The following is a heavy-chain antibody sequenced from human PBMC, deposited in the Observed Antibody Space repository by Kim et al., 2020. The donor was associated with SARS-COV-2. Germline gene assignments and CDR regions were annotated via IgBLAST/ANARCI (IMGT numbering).Heavy chain of an antibody. D-gene: IGHD3-22*01. J-gene: IGHJ4*02. CDR1: GGSISSYY. V-gene: IGHV4-59*13. Sequence: SETLSLTCTVSGGSISSYYWSWIRQPPGKGLEWIGYIYYSGSTNYNPSLKSRVTISVDTSKNQFSLKLSSVTAADTAVYYCASGDYYDSSGYYYGFDYWGQGTLVTVSS. CDR3: ASGDYYDSSGYYYGFDY. CDR2: IYYSGST.